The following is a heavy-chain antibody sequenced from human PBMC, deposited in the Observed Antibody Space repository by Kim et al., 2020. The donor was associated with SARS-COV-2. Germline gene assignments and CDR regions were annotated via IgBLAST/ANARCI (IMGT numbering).Heavy chain of an antibody. CDR3: ARGDGGSMRWPVWFGELLSRPSDYFDY. J-gene: IGHJ4*02. CDR2: ISYDGSNK. V-gene: IGHV3-30*04. Sequence: GGSLRLSCAASGFTFSSYAMHWVRQAPGKGLEWVAVISYDGSNKYYADSVKGRFTISRDNSKNTLYLQMNSLRAEDTAVYYCARGDGGSMRWPVWFGELLSRPSDYFDYWGQGTLVTVSS. D-gene: IGHD3-10*01. CDR1: GFTFSSYA.